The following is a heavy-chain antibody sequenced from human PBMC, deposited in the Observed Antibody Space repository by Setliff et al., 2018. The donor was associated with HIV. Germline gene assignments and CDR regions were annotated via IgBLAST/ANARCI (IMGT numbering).Heavy chain of an antibody. CDR3: ARGDHYYDSGSFYSDWYFDL. Sequence: SVKVSCKASGGTFSNYAISWVRQAPGQGLEWMGGIITIFGSTKYAQKFQDRVTITADESTYTANMELSSLRSDDTAVYYCARGDHYYDSGSFYSDWYFDLWGRGTLVTVSS. V-gene: IGHV1-69*13. D-gene: IGHD3-10*01. CDR2: IITIFGST. CDR1: GGTFSNYA. J-gene: IGHJ2*01.